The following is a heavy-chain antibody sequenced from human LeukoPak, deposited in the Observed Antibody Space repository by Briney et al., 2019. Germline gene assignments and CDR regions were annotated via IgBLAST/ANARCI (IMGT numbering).Heavy chain of an antibody. CDR1: GGTFSSYA. V-gene: IGHV1-69*05. D-gene: IGHD2-15*01. Sequence: RASVTVSCKASGGTFSSYAISWVRQDPGQGLEWMGRIIPIFGTANYAQKFQGRVTITTDESTSTAYMELSSLRSEDTAVYYCAGKNCSGGSCYSGAFRARSGYYMDVWGKGTTVTVSS. CDR3: AGKNCSGGSCYSGAFRARSGYYMDV. CDR2: IIPIFGTA. J-gene: IGHJ6*03.